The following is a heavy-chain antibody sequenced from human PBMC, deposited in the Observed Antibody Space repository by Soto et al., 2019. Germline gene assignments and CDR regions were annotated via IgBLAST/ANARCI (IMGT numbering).Heavy chain of an antibody. CDR3: ARVGGSAMDV. CDR1: GGSITYYY. V-gene: IGHV4-59*01. Sequence: PSETLSLTCTVSGGSITYYYWSWIRQPPGKGLVWIGYIYYSGSTNYNPSLKSRVSISVDTSKNQFSLKLSSVTAADTAVYYCARVGGSAMDVWGQGTTVTVSS. D-gene: IGHD2-15*01. CDR2: IYYSGST. J-gene: IGHJ6*02.